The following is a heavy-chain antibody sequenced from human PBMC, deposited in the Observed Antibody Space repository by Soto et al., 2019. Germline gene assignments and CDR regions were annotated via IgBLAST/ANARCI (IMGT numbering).Heavy chain of an antibody. D-gene: IGHD3-16*01. CDR2: IYNGGRT. V-gene: IGHV4-59*11. CDR1: GGSISDHY. Sequence: SETLSLTCTVSGGSISDHYYMWIRQSPGKGLEYIGYIYNGGRTDYNPSLKSRVIISVDTSKNQFSLKLSSVTAADTAVYYCAREGWGMTRHFQHWGQGTLVTVSS. CDR3: AREGWGMTRHFQH. J-gene: IGHJ1*01.